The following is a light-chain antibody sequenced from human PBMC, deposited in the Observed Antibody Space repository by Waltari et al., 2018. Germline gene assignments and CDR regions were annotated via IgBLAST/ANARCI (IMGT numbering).Light chain of an antibody. CDR3: HQYKTYAWT. V-gene: IGKV1-5*03. CDR1: QSINSW. CDR2: KAS. J-gene: IGKJ1*01. Sequence: DIQMTQSPSTLSASVGDRVTITCRASQSINSWLPWYQHKPGEVPKLLIYKASSLESGVPSRFSGSGSGTEFTLTISSLQPDDFASYYCHQYKTYAWTFGQGTKVEIK.